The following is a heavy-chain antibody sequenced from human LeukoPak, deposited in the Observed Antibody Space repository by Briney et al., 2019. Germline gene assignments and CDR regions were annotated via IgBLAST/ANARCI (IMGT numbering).Heavy chain of an antibody. CDR2: INPNSGGT. J-gene: IGHJ2*01. Sequence: ASVKVSCKASGYTFTGYYMHWVRQAPGQGLEWMGWINPNSGGTNYAQKFQGRVTMTRDTSISTAYMELSRLRSDDTAVYYCARAAGGLRYFDWLSLTLWGRGTLVTVSS. CDR1: GYTFTGYY. V-gene: IGHV1-2*02. D-gene: IGHD3-9*01. CDR3: ARAAGGLRYFDWLSLTL.